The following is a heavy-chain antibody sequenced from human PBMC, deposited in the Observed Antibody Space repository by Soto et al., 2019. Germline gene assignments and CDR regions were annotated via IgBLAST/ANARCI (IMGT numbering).Heavy chain of an antibody. CDR2: ISGSDGRT. J-gene: IGHJ4*02. Sequence: EVQLLESGGGLVQPGGSLGLSCAASGFMFKKYAMSWVRQAPGKGLEWVSGISGSDGRTSYAESVKGRFTISRDNSKSTLHLQMNSLRPEDTAMYYCAKDPLSSLATRLYYFDHWGQGNLVTVSS. D-gene: IGHD2-21*02. V-gene: IGHV3-23*01. CDR1: GFMFKKYA. CDR3: AKDPLSSLATRLYYFDH.